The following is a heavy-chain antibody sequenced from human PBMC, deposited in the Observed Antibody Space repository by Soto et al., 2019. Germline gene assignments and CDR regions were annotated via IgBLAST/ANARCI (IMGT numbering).Heavy chain of an antibody. D-gene: IGHD3-3*01. CDR1: GFTFSSYW. CDR3: AREYVFWSGYERYSYGMDV. CDR2: INSDGSST. V-gene: IGHV3-74*01. J-gene: IGHJ6*02. Sequence: GGSLRLSCAASGFTFSSYWMHWVRQAPGKGLVWVSRINSDGSSTSYADSVKGRFTISRDNAKNTLYLQMNSLRAEDTAVYYCAREYVFWSGYERYSYGMDVWGQGTTVTVSS.